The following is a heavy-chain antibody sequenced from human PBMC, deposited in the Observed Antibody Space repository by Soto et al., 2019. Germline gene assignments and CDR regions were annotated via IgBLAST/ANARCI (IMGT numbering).Heavy chain of an antibody. CDR2: IKQDGSEK. CDR1: GFTFSSYW. Sequence: GGSLRLSCAASGFTFSSYWMSWVRQAPGKGLEWVANIKQDGSEKYNVDSLKGRFTISRDNAKNPLYLQMNSLRAEDTAVYYCARDTNYGGNYLYFDIWGRGTLVTVSS. CDR3: ARDTNYGGNYLYFDI. V-gene: IGHV3-7*01. J-gene: IGHJ2*01. D-gene: IGHD4-17*01.